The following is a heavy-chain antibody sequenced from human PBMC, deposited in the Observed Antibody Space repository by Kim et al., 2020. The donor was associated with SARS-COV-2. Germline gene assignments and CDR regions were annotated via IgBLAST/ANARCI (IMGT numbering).Heavy chain of an antibody. Sequence: NYNPSLKSRVTISVDTSKNQFSLKLSSVTAADTAVYYCARGYDSSGYFDYWGQGTLVTVSS. CDR3: ARGYDSSGYFDY. D-gene: IGHD3-22*01. J-gene: IGHJ4*02. V-gene: IGHV4-59*09.